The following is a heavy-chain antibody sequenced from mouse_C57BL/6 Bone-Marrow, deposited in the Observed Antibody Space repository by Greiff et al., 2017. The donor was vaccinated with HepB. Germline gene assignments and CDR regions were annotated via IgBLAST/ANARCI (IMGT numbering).Heavy chain of an antibody. CDR1: GYTFTNYW. V-gene: IGHV1-63*01. CDR3: ARWKDSSGYELGSYFDY. D-gene: IGHD3-2*02. J-gene: IGHJ2*01. CDR2: IYPGGGYT. Sequence: QVQLQQSGAELVRPGTSVKMSCKASGYTFTNYWIGWAKQRPGHGLEWIGDIYPGGGYTNYNEKFKGKATLTADKSSSTAYMQFSSLTSEDSAIYDCARWKDSSGYELGSYFDYWGQGTTLTVSS.